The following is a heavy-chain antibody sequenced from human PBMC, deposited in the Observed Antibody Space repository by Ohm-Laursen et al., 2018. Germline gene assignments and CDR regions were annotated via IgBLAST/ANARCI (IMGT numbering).Heavy chain of an antibody. CDR3: ARDQRGVDAFDI. V-gene: IGHV4-39*07. D-gene: IGHD6-25*01. CDR2: IYYSGST. J-gene: IGHJ3*02. CDR1: GGSISSSSYY. Sequence: SDTLSLTCTVSGGSISSSSYYWGWIRQPPGKGLEWIGSIYYSGSTYYNPSLKSRVTISVDTSKNQFSLKLSSVTAADTAVYYCARDQRGVDAFDIWGQGTMVTVSS.